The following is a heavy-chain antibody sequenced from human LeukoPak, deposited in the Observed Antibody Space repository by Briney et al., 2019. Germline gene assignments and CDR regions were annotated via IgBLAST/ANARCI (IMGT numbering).Heavy chain of an antibody. CDR3: ARVMGWSAYYFDY. Sequence: GGSLRLSCAASGFTFSDYYMSWFRQAPGKGLECISYISKSGDTIYYADSVKGRFTISRDNAKDSLYVQMNSLRAEDTALYHCARVMGWSAYYFDYWGQGTLVTVSS. D-gene: IGHD3-3*01. CDR1: GFTFSDYY. CDR2: ISKSGDTI. V-gene: IGHV3-11*01. J-gene: IGHJ4*02.